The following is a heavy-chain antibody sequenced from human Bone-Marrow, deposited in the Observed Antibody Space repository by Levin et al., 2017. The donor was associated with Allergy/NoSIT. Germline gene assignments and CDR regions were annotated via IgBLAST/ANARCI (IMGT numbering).Heavy chain of an antibody. CDR2: IGDTGVGT. J-gene: IGHJ4*02. CDR3: ARSPMVGMATTYFDY. Sequence: GESLKISCAASGFNFRRFAMSWVRQAPGRGLEWVSAIGDTGVGTFYTDSVKGRFTISRDNSKNTLFLQMNSLRLEDTAVYFCARSPMVGMATTYFDYWGQGALVTVSS. CDR1: GFNFRRFA. V-gene: IGHV3-23*01. D-gene: IGHD5-24*01.